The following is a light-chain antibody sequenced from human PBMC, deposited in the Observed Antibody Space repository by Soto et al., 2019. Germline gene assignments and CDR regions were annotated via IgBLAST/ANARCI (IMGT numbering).Light chain of an antibody. CDR3: QSADSSGSYQV. J-gene: IGLJ1*01. V-gene: IGLV3-25*02. CDR1: ALPKQY. Sequence: YELTQPPSVSVFPGQTARITCSGEALPKQYAYWYQQKPGQAPVLVIYKDSERPSGIPERFSGSSSGTTVTLTISGVQAEDEADYYCQSADSSGSYQVFGTGTKLTVL. CDR2: KDS.